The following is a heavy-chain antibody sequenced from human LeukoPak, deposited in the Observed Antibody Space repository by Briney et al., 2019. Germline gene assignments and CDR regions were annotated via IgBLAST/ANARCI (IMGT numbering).Heavy chain of an antibody. J-gene: IGHJ4*02. V-gene: IGHV4-39*07. Sequence: SETLSLTCTVTRGSVSSSTYYWSWVRQPPGKGLEWIASIYYTGSTYYNPSLKSRVTISLDMSKNEFFLTMTSVTAADTAVYFCTAEKNGSPHYWGQGTQVTVSS. CDR1: RGSVSSSTYY. D-gene: IGHD2-8*01. CDR2: IYYTGST. CDR3: TAEKNGSPHY.